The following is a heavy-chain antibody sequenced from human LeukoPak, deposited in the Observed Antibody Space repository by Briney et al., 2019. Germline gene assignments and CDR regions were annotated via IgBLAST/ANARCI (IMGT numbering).Heavy chain of an antibody. CDR3: AKVIIERPDDAFDI. J-gene: IGHJ3*02. Sequence: GGSLRLSCAGSGFTVSSNHMNWVRQAPGKGLEWVSVMYSGGSTYYSDSVKGRFIISGDTSKNTLYLQMNSLRAEDTAVYYCAKVIIERPDDAFDIWGQGTMVTVSS. CDR2: MYSGGST. V-gene: IGHV3-66*01. D-gene: IGHD3-10*01. CDR1: GFTVSSNH.